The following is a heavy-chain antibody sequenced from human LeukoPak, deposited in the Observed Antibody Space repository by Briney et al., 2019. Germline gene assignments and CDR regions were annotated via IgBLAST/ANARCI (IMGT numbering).Heavy chain of an antibody. J-gene: IGHJ6*04. CDR3: AELSITMIGGV. CDR1: GFTFSSYS. D-gene: IGHD3-10*02. CDR2: ISSSSSYI. Sequence: GGSLRLSCAASGFTFSSYSMNWVRQAPGKGLEWVSSISSSSSYIYYADSVKGRFTISRDNAKNSLYLQMNSLRAEDTAVYYCAELSITMIGGVWGKGTTVTISS. V-gene: IGHV3-21*01.